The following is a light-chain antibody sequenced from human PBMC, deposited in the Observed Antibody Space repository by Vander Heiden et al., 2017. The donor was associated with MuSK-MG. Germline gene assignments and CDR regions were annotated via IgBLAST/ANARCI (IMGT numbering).Light chain of an antibody. CDR3: NSFTSDNTVL. Sequence: QPALTQPASVPGSPGQSITISCTGTSSDVGGYNYVSWYQQHPGKAPKLIIYEVSNRPSGVSDRFSGSKSGNTASLSISGLQAEDEADYYCNSFTSDNTVLFGGGTKVTVL. J-gene: IGLJ2*01. CDR2: EVS. V-gene: IGLV2-14*01. CDR1: SSDVGGYNY.